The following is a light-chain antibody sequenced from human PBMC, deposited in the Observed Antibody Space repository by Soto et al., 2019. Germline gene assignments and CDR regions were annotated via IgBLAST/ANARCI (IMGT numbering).Light chain of an antibody. V-gene: IGKV1-39*01. CDR2: AAS. Sequence: DIQRTQSPSSISASVGDRATITGRASQTISRYLNWYQQKTGNTPKLLIYAASSLPSGVPSRFSGSGSWTDFTLTISSLQPEDVETDYCQQSYLIPPTFGQGTQVDIK. CDR3: QQSYLIPPT. J-gene: IGKJ1*01. CDR1: QTISRY.